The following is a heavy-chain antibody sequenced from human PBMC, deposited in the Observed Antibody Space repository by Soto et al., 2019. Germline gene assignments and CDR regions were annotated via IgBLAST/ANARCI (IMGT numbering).Heavy chain of an antibody. CDR3: SRAKSASARLHHDYYYDGMDV. V-gene: IGHV3-21*01. CDR1: GFTFSSYS. Sequence: EVQLVESGGGLVKPGGSLRLSCAASGFTFSSYSMNWVRQAPGKGLEWVSSISSSSSNIYYADSVKGRFTISRDNDKNKLSLQMNRLSAGDKAVYYCSRAKSASARLHHDYYYDGMDVWGQGTTVTVSS. CDR2: ISSSSSNI. J-gene: IGHJ6*02.